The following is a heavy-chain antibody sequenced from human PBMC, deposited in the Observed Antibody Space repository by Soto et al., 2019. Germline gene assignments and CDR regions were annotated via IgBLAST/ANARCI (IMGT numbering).Heavy chain of an antibody. V-gene: IGHV1-18*01. CDR1: GYTFTNYA. CDR2: ISAYNGNT. CDR3: ARDLAAAGPFDC. D-gene: IGHD6-13*01. Sequence: QVQLVQSGAEVKKPGASVKVSCKASGYTFTNYAFSWVRQAPGQGLEWMGWISAYNGNTNYPQKLQGRVTMTTDTSTSPADMELRSLRSDDTAVYYCARDLAAAGPFDCWGQGTLVTVSS. J-gene: IGHJ4*02.